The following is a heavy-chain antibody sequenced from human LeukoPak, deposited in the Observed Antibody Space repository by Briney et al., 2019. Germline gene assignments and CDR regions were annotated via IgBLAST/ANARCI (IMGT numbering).Heavy chain of an antibody. J-gene: IGHJ6*03. CDR1: GGSISSSSYY. D-gene: IGHD3-22*01. CDR3: AIPGRYDSSSYMDV. Sequence: PSETLSLTCTVSGGSISSSSYYWGWIRQPPGKGLEWIGSIYYSGSTYYNPSLKSRVTISVDTSKNQFSLKLSSVTAADTAVYYCAIPGRYDSSSYMDVWGKGTTVTISS. CDR2: IYYSGST. V-gene: IGHV4-39*01.